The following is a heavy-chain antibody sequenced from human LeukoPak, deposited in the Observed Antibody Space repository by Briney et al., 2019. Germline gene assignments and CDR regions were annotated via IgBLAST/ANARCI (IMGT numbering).Heavy chain of an antibody. CDR1: GYTFTGYY. CDR2: INPNSGGT. Sequence: ASVKVSCKASGYTFTGYYMHWVRQAPGQGLEWMGWINPNSGGTNYAQKFQGRITMTRDTSISTAYMELSRLRSDDTAVYYCARGADSSSWYDYWGQGTLVTVSS. CDR3: ARGADSSSWYDY. J-gene: IGHJ4*02. V-gene: IGHV1-2*02. D-gene: IGHD6-13*01.